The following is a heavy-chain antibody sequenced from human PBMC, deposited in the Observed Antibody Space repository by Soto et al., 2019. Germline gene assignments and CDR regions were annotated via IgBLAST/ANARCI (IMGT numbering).Heavy chain of an antibody. J-gene: IGHJ4*02. D-gene: IGHD5-12*01. CDR3: AKDRTVAWVEMATQFDY. Sequence: PGGSLRLSCAASGFTFSSYAMSWVRQAPGKGLEWVSAISGSGGSTYYADSVKGRFTISRDNSKNTLYLQMNSLRAEDTAVYYCAKDRTVAWVEMATQFDYWGQGTLVTVSS. CDR1: GFTFSSYA. V-gene: IGHV3-23*01. CDR2: ISGSGGST.